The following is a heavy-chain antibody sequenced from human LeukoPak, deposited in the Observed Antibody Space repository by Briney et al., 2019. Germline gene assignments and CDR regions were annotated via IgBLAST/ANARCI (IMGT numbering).Heavy chain of an antibody. CDR2: ISYDGRNK. D-gene: IGHD1-26*01. J-gene: IGHJ4*02. Sequence: GGSLRLSCAASGFAFNTYVMHWVRQAPGKGLEWVSLISYDGRNKDYADSVKGRFTISRDNSRNTLYLQMNSLRPEDTAVYYCARGDSLVATMTDLDYWGQGTLVTVSS. V-gene: IGHV3-30*04. CDR1: GFAFNTYV. CDR3: ARGDSLVATMTDLDY.